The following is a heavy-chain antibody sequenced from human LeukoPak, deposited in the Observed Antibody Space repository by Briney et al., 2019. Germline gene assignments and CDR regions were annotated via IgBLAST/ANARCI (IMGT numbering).Heavy chain of an antibody. CDR1: GITLSNYG. V-gene: IGHV3-23*01. J-gene: IGHJ4*02. D-gene: IGHD3/OR15-3a*01. CDR2: ISDSGGSI. Sequence: GGSLRLSCAVSGITLSNYGMSWVRQAPGKGLEWVAGISDSGGSIKYADSVKGRFTISRDNPKNTLFLQMNSLRADDTAVYFCAKQGVVIRVFLVGFHKEAYYFESWGQGALVTVSS. CDR3: AKQGVVIRVFLVGFHKEAYYFES.